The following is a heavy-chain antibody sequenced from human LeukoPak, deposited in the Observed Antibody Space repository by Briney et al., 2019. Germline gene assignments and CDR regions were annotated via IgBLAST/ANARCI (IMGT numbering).Heavy chain of an antibody. CDR2: INHSGST. J-gene: IGHJ5*02. CDR1: GGSFSGYY. Sequence: SETLSLTCAVYGGSFSGYYWSWIRQPPGKGLEWIGEINHSGSTYYNPSLKSRVTMSVDTSKNQFSLKLSSVTAADTAVYYCARDLTGSSWYLTGWFDPWGQGTLVTVSS. V-gene: IGHV4-34*01. D-gene: IGHD6-13*01. CDR3: ARDLTGSSWYLTGWFDP.